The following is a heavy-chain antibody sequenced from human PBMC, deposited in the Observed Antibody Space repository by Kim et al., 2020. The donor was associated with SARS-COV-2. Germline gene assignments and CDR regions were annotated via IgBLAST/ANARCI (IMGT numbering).Heavy chain of an antibody. CDR1: GYTFTSYV. V-gene: IGHV1-3*01. Sequence: ASVKVSCKASGYTFTSYVMHWVRQAPGQRLEWMGWINADNGNTKYSQKFQDRVTITRDTSATTAYMELSSLRSEDTAVYYCAKGGLVTTLTFDIWGQGTMVTVSS. CDR3: AKGGLVTTLTFDI. D-gene: IGHD4-17*01. CDR2: INADNGNT. J-gene: IGHJ3*02.